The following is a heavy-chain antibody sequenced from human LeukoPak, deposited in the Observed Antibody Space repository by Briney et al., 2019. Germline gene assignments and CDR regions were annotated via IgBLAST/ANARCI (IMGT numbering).Heavy chain of an antibody. CDR2: TNPNSGGT. D-gene: IGHD3-16*01. V-gene: IGHV1-2*02. Sequence: VALVKVSCKASGYTFTGYYMHWVRQAPGRGLEWMGWTNPNSGGTNYAQKFQGRVTMTRDTSISTAYMELSRLRSDDTAVYYCAIGLGDYYYYYMDVWGKGTTVTVSS. CDR3: AIGLGDYYYYYMDV. CDR1: GYTFTGYY. J-gene: IGHJ6*03.